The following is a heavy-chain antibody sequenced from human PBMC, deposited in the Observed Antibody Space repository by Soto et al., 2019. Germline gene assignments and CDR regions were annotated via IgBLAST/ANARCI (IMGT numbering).Heavy chain of an antibody. V-gene: IGHV4-39*01. Sequence: SETVSLTCTVSGGSISSSSYYWGWIRQPPGKGLEWIGSIYYSGSTYYNPSLKSRVTISVDTSKNQFSLKLSSVTAADTAVYYCATSDSFFDYWGQGTLVTVSS. CDR3: ATSDSFFDY. D-gene: IGHD3-10*01. CDR2: IYYSGST. CDR1: GGSISSSSYY. J-gene: IGHJ4*02.